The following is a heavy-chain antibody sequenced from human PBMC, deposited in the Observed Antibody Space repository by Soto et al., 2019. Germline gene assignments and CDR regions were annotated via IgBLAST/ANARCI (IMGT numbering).Heavy chain of an antibody. CDR2: IYYSGST. D-gene: IGHD3-3*01. Sequence: SETLSLTCTVSGGSISSFYWSWIRQPPGKGLEWIGYIYYSGSTNYNPSLKSRVTISVDTSKNQFSLKLSSVTAADTAVYFCAKGSSGLRFLEWLSPHDYWGQGTLVTVSS. V-gene: IGHV4-59*08. CDR3: AKGSSGLRFLEWLSPHDY. CDR1: GGSISSFY. J-gene: IGHJ4*02.